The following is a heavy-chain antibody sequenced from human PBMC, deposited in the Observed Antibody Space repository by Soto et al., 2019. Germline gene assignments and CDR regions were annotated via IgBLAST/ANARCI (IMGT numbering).Heavy chain of an antibody. V-gene: IGHV1-18*01. CDR2: ISAHSGDT. D-gene: IGHD3-3*01. Sequence: QVQLVQSGAEVKKPGASVKVSCKASGYTFNNYGINWGRQAPGQGRELMGWISAHSGDTNYAQKVQGRVTMTTDTTTSKAYMELMSLRSDDTAVYYCARGYDFWSGYFKVGNYHYDMDVWGQGTTVTVSS. J-gene: IGHJ6*02. CDR1: GYTFNNYG. CDR3: ARGYDFWSGYFKVGNYHYDMDV.